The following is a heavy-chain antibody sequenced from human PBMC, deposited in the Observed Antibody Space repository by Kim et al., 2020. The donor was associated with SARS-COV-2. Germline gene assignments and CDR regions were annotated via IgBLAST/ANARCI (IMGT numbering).Heavy chain of an antibody. V-gene: IGHV3-23*01. CDR3: AKYPTGYFSFDY. Sequence: YYADSVKGRFTIARDNTKNTLYLQMDSLRAEDTAVYYCAKYPTGYFSFDYWGQGTLVTVSS. D-gene: IGHD3-9*01. J-gene: IGHJ4*02.